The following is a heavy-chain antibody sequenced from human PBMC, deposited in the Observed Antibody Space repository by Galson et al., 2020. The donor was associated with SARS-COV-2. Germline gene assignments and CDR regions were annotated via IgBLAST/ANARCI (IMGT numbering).Heavy chain of an antibody. V-gene: IGHV3-23*01. CDR1: GFTFSSDA. Sequence: GGSLRLSCAASGFTFSSDAMSWVRQAPGKGLEWVSTISASGLSTYYAVSVKGRFTISRDNSNNTLFLQMSSLRAEETAVYYCAKEARLSRSSVGYSWCYSWRQGTLVTVSS. J-gene: IGHJ5*01. CDR3: AKEARLSRSSVGYSWCYS. D-gene: IGHD6-13*01. CDR2: ISASGLST.